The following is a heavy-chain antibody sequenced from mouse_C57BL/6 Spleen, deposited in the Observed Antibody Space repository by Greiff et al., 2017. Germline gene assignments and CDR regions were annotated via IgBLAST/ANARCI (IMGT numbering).Heavy chain of an antibody. CDR3: AREYDGYSYAMDY. J-gene: IGHJ4*01. D-gene: IGHD2-3*01. CDR2: ISDGGSYT. Sequence: EVQLVESGGGLVKPGGSLKLSCAASGFTFSSYAMSWVRQTPEKRLEWVATISDGGSYTYYPDNVKGRFTISRDNAKNNLYLQMSHLKSEDTAMYYCAREYDGYSYAMDYWGQGTSVTVSS. V-gene: IGHV5-4*01. CDR1: GFTFSSYA.